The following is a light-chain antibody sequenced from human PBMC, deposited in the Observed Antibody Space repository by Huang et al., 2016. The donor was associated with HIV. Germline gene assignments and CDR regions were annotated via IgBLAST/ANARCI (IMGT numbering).Light chain of an antibody. CDR1: QSVLYSSDNKNY. CDR2: WAS. CDR3: QQYYTTPRT. J-gene: IGKJ1*01. Sequence: DIVMTQSPDSLAVSLGERATINCKSGQSVLYSSDNKNYLAWYQQKPGQPPKLLIYWASTRESGVPDRFSGHGSGTDFTLTISSLEAEDVAIYYCQQYYTTPRTFGQGTKVEIK. V-gene: IGKV4-1*01.